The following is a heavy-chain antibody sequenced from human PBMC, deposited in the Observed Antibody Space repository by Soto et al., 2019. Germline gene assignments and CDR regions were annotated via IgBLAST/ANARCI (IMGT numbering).Heavy chain of an antibody. CDR2: IYSGGTT. V-gene: IGHV3-53*01. CDR3: ARPKVYCSGGGFYPGQYYFED. CDR1: GFTVSRSS. Sequence: EVQLVESGGGLVQPGGSLRLSCVASGFTVSRSSMTWVRQAPGEGLEWVSVIYSGGTTYYADSVKGRFTISRDISKNTVYIQINNLTVEYTAVYYSARPKVYCSGGGFYPGQYYFEDWGQGALVTVSS. J-gene: IGHJ4*02. D-gene: IGHD2-15*01.